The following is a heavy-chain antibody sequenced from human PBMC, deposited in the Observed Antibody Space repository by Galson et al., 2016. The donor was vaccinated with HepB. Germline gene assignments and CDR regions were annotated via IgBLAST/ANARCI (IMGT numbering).Heavy chain of an antibody. J-gene: IGHJ6*04. Sequence: SLRLSCAASGFTLSSSAMTWVRQAPGRGLEWVSAITETGSFAYYADSVRGRFTLSRDTSKNTVYLQMNYLRADDTALYYCGRDCPTMTDRYPYHVDVWGKGTAVTVSS. CDR2: ITETGSFA. CDR1: GFTLSSSA. CDR3: GRDCPTMTDRYPYHVDV. V-gene: IGHV3-23*01. D-gene: IGHD4-17*01.